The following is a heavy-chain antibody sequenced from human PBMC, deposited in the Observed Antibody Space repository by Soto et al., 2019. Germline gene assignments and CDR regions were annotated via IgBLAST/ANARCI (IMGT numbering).Heavy chain of an antibody. CDR1: GFTFSSYA. CDR3: ARDHFLSPYYMDV. D-gene: IGHD3-3*02. Sequence: EVQLVESGGGLVQPGGSLRLSCAASGFTFSSYAMHWVRQAPGKGLEYVSAISSNGGSTYYANSVKGRFTISRDNSNNTLYLQMGSLRAEDMAVYYCARDHFLSPYYMDVLGKGTTVTVSS. V-gene: IGHV3-64*01. J-gene: IGHJ6*03. CDR2: ISSNGGST.